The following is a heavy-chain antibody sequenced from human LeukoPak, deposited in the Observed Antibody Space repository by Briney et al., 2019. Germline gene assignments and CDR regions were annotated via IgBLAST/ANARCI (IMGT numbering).Heavy chain of an antibody. Sequence: GASVKVSCKASGGTFSSYAISWVRQAPGQGLEWMGGIIPIFGTANYAQKFQGRVTITADKSTSTAYMELSSLRSEDTAVYYCARAYAMTTVTMSLPPDYYYYMDVWGKGTTVTVSS. D-gene: IGHD4-17*01. CDR1: GGTFSSYA. CDR2: IIPIFGTA. J-gene: IGHJ6*03. CDR3: ARAYAMTTVTMSLPPDYYYYMDV. V-gene: IGHV1-69*06.